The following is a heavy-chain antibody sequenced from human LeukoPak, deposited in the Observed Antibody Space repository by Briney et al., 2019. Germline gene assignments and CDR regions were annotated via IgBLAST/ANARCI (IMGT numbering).Heavy chain of an antibody. CDR2: IKSNTEGGTT. Sequence: PGGSLRLSCAASGFTFTNAWMNWVRQAPGKGLEWVGRIKSNTEGGTTDYAAPVKGRFTISRDDSKNTLYLQMNSLKTEDTAVYYCTTSGVVVLWFGELLEDYWGQGTLVTVSS. V-gene: IGHV3-15*01. J-gene: IGHJ4*02. D-gene: IGHD3-10*01. CDR1: GFTFTNAW. CDR3: TTSGVVVLWFGELLEDY.